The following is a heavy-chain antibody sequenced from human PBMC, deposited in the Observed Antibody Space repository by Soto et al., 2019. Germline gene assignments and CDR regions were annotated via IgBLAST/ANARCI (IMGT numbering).Heavy chain of an antibody. CDR2: IYYSGST. CDR1: GGSISSGGYY. Sequence: PSETLSVTCTVSGGSISSGGYYWSWIRQHPGKGLEWIGYIYYSGSTYYNPSLKSRVTISVDTSKNQFSLKLSSVTAADTAVYYCARDRRYYYDSSGYSHFDYWGQGTLVTVSS. V-gene: IGHV4-31*03. J-gene: IGHJ4*02. D-gene: IGHD3-22*01. CDR3: ARDRRYYYDSSGYSHFDY.